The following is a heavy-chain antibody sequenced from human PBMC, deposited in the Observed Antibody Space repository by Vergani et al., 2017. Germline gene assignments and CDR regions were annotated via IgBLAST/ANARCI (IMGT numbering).Heavy chain of an antibody. CDR3: AKSLRVTFGGSDY. J-gene: IGHJ4*02. D-gene: IGHD3-16*01. Sequence: QVQLVESGGGVVQTGRSLRLSSAASVFTFSSYSMHWVRQAPGKGLEWVAVISYDGSNKYYADSVKGRFTISRDNSKNTLYLQMNSLRAEDTAVYYCAKSLRVTFGGSDYWGQGTLVTVSS. CDR2: ISYDGSNK. CDR1: VFTFSSYS. V-gene: IGHV3-30*18.